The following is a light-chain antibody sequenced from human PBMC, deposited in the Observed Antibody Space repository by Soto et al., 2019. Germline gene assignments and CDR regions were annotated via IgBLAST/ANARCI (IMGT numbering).Light chain of an antibody. J-gene: IGKJ4*01. V-gene: IGKV3-11*01. Sequence: EIVLTQSPATLSFSPGEIATLSCRASQSVSSYLAWYQQKPVQAPRLLIYDASNRATGIPARFSGSGSGTDFTLTISSLEPEDFAVYYCQQRSNWPPLTFGGGTKVEIK. CDR2: DAS. CDR1: QSVSSY. CDR3: QQRSNWPPLT.